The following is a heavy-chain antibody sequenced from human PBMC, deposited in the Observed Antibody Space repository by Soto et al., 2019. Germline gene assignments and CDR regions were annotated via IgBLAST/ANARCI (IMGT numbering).Heavy chain of an antibody. CDR3: ATEVYGSGSYLVY. D-gene: IGHD3-10*01. V-gene: IGHV1-24*01. Sequence: ASVKVSCKASGYTLTSYGISWVRQAPGKGLEWMGGFDPEDGETIYAQKFQGGVTMTEDTSTDTAYMELSSLRSEDTAVYCCATEVYGSGSYLVYWGQGTLVTVSS. J-gene: IGHJ4*02. CDR1: GYTLTSYG. CDR2: FDPEDGET.